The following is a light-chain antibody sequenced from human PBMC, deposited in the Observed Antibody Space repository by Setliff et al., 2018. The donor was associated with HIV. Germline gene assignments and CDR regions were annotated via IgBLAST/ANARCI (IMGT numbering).Light chain of an antibody. CDR1: SSDVGGYNY. J-gene: IGLJ2*01. Sequence: QSALTQPASVSGSPGQSITISCTGTSSDVGGYNYVSWYQQHPGNAPKLIIYDVSNRPSGVSNRFSGSKSGNTASLTISGLQAEDEADYYCSSDRTTNIRAVGGGT. V-gene: IGLV2-14*03. CDR3: SSDRTTNIRA. CDR2: DVS.